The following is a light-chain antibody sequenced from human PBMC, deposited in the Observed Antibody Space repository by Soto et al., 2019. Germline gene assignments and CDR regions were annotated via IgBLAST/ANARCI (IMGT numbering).Light chain of an antibody. CDR3: ISYASSTTPFL. V-gene: IGLV2-14*01. CDR1: SDLCDHNF. Sequence: QSVLAHPASVSWSPGQSITISCTRTSDLCDHNFVSWYQHHPGKAPNLLIYEVSHRPSGVSNRFSGSKAGNAASLTISGLQAEDEADYYCNYSISYASSTTPFLFGTGTKVTV. J-gene: IGLJ1*01. CDR2: EVS.